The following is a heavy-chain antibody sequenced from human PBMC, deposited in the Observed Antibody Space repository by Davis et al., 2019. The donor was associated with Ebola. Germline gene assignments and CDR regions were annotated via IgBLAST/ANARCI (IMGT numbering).Heavy chain of an antibody. CDR2: VSSSSYYI. D-gene: IGHD1-26*01. Sequence: GGSLRLSCAASGFTVSSNYMNWVRQAPGKGLEWVSSVSSSSYYIYYSDSVKGRFAISRDNAKNSLYLQMNSLRAEDTAVYYCARGQAAIVGAADYWGQGTLVTVSS. V-gene: IGHV3-21*01. CDR1: GFTVSSNY. J-gene: IGHJ4*02. CDR3: ARGQAAIVGAADY.